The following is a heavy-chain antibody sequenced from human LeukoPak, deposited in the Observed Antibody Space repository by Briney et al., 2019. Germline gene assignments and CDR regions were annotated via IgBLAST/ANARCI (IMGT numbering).Heavy chain of an antibody. Sequence: GGSLRLSCAASGFTFSSYGLSWVRQAPGKGLEWVSAISASGGSTYYADSVKGRFTISRDNSKNPLYQQMNSLRAEDTAVYYCAKNMVRGVIMSSSFDYWGQGTLVTVSS. V-gene: IGHV3-23*01. J-gene: IGHJ4*02. D-gene: IGHD3-10*01. CDR2: ISASGGST. CDR1: GFTFSSYG. CDR3: AKNMVRGVIMSSSFDY.